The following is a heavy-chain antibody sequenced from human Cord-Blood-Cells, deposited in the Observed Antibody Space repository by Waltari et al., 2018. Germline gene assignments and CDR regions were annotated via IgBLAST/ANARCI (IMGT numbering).Heavy chain of an antibody. J-gene: IGHJ2*01. CDR1: GFTFSNAW. CDR2: IKSKTDGGTT. V-gene: IGHV3-15*01. D-gene: IGHD6-13*01. Sequence: EVQLVESGGGLVKPGGSLRLSCAASGFTFSNAWMSWVRQAPGKGLEWVGRIKSKTDGGTTDYAAPVKGRFTISRDDSKNTLYLQMNSLKTEDTAVYYCTTYYSSSYYWYFDLWGRGTLVTVSS. CDR3: TTYYSSSYYWYFDL.